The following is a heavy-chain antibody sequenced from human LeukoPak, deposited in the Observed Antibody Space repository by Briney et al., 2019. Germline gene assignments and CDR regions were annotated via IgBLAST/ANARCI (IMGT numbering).Heavy chain of an antibody. J-gene: IGHJ4*02. Sequence: GESLKISCKGSGYSFINYWIGWVRQMPDKGLEWMGIIYPGNSDIRYSPSFQGQVTISVDKSINTAYLQWTSLKASDTAIYYCTTGRFCSGGSCSLSFDFWGQGTLLTVPS. CDR1: GYSFINYW. V-gene: IGHV5-51*01. CDR2: IYPGNSDI. D-gene: IGHD2-15*01. CDR3: TTGRFCSGGSCSLSFDF.